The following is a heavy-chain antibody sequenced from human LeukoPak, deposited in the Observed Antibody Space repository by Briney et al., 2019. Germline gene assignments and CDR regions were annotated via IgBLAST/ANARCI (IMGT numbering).Heavy chain of an antibody. D-gene: IGHD4-17*01. V-gene: IGHV4-4*07. J-gene: IGHJ3*02. Sequence: PSETLSLTCTVSGDSISRYYWSWIRQPAGKGLEWIGRIYNGGIITYNPSLKSRVTMSIDTSNNQFSLKLSSVTAADTAVYYCARGNRRVYGDYVRPKDAFDIWGQGTMVTVSS. CDR2: IYNGGII. CDR3: ARGNRRVYGDYVRPKDAFDI. CDR1: GDSISRYY.